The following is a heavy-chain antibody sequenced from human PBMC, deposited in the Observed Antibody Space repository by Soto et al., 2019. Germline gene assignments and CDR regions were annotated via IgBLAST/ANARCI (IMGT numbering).Heavy chain of an antibody. CDR3: ARASRGSQNWFDP. CDR1: GGSISSGGYY. J-gene: IGHJ5*02. V-gene: IGHV4-31*03. CDR2: IYYSGST. D-gene: IGHD3-10*01. Sequence: KPSETLSLTCTVSGGSISSGGYYWSWIRQHPGKGLEWIGYIYYSGSTYYNPSLKSRVTISVDTSKNQFSLKLSSVTAADTAVYYCARASRGSQNWFDPWGQGTLVTVSS.